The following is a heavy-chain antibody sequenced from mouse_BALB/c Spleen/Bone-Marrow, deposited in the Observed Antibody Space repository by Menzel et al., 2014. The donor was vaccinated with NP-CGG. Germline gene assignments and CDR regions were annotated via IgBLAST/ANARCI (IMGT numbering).Heavy chain of an antibody. CDR2: ISGGGNS. D-gene: IGHD1-2*01. J-gene: IGHJ2*01. CDR1: GFSFSSYA. CDR3: ARARGVTTATPYYFDY. Sequence: EVMLVESGGGLVKPGGSLKLSCAASGFSFSSYAVSWVRRTPEKRLEWVASISGGGNSYHSDNMKGRFTISRDNARNILYLQMSSLRSEDTAMYYCARARGVTTATPYYFDYWGQGTALTVSS. V-gene: IGHV5-6-5*01.